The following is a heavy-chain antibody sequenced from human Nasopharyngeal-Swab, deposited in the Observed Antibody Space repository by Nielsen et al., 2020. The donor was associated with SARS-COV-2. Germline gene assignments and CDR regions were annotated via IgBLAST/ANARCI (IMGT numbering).Heavy chain of an antibody. CDR1: GYSLIELS. V-gene: IGHV1-24*01. CDR3: RVVPAAMWYYYYGMDV. Sequence: ASVKVSCKVSGYSLIELSMHWVRQAPGKGLEWMGGFDPEDGETIYAQKFQGRVTMTEDTSTDTAYMELSSLRSEDTAVYYCRVVPAAMWYYYYGMDVWGQGTTVTVSS. J-gene: IGHJ6*02. CDR2: FDPEDGET. D-gene: IGHD2-2*01.